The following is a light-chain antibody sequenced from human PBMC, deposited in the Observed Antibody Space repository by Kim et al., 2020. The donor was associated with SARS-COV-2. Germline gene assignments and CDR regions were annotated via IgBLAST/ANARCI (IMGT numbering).Light chain of an antibody. J-gene: IGKJ1*01. V-gene: IGKV1-5*01. CDR1: QSINIW. Sequence: RSASVGDRVTISCRASQSINIWLAWYQQKPGKAPNLLIYDASNLEDGVPSRFSGSGSGTEFTLTISSLQPDDFATYYCQQYNTYWAFGQGTKV. CDR2: DAS. CDR3: QQYNTYWA.